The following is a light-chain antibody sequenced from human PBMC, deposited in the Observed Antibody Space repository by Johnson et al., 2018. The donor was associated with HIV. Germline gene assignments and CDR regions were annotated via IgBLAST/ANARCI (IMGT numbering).Light chain of an antibody. CDR3: GTWDSSLRAVYV. CDR2: DNN. CDR1: SSNIGNNY. J-gene: IGLJ1*01. V-gene: IGLV1-51*01. Sequence: HSVLTQPPSVSAAPGQKVTISCSGSSSNIGNNYVSWYQQLPGTAPKLLIYDNNKRTSGIPDRFSGSKSGTSATLCITGLQTGDEAADYGGTWDSSLRAVYVFGTGTKVTVL.